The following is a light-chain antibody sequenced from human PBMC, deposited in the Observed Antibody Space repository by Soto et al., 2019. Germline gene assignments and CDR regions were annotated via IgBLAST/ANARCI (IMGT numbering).Light chain of an antibody. CDR2: GAS. CDR1: QAILTY. CDR3: QQTFSPDVT. J-gene: IGKJ4*01. V-gene: IGKV1-39*01. Sequence: DIHLTQSPSSLSAAVGDRVTITCRASQAILTYLNWLQQKAGKAPEVLIYGASGLRSGVPSRFTDSGSATDFPLTITSLQREDAGTYFCQQTFSPDVTFGGGTKV.